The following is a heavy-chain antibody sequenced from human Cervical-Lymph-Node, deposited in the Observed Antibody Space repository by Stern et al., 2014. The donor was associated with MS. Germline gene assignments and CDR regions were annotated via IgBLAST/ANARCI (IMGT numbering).Heavy chain of an antibody. Sequence: QVQLVQSGAEVKKPGASVRLSCKASGYTFSNHFLHWVRQAPGQGLEWLGIMNPRTGGTSFAQKFQGRVTMTTDTSTSTLYLELSSLRPEDTAVYYCARDGLIVALVGAMELYYYGMDVWGQGTTVTVSS. J-gene: IGHJ6*02. CDR3: ARDGLIVALVGAMELYYYGMDV. CDR2: MNPRTGGT. V-gene: IGHV1-46*01. D-gene: IGHD4/OR15-4a*01. CDR1: GYTFSNHF.